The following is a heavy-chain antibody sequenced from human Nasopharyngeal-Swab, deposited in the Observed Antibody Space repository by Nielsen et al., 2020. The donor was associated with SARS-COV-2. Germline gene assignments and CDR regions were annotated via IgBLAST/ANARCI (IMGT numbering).Heavy chain of an antibody. CDR3: ARARGINLGLGVVGDMDV. J-gene: IGHJ6*03. D-gene: IGHD3-3*01. Sequence: GGSLRLSCAASGFTFSSYDMHWVRQVTVKGLEWVSSIGTEGDTHYPDSVKGRFTISRENAKSSLYLQMNIVRAEDTGVYYCARARGINLGLGVVGDMDVWGKGTTVNVSS. CDR2: IGTEGDT. CDR1: GFTFSSYD. V-gene: IGHV3-13*01.